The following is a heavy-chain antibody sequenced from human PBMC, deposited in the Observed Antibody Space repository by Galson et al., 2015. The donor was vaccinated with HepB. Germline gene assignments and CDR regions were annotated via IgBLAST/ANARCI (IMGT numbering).Heavy chain of an antibody. D-gene: IGHD6-19*01. J-gene: IGHJ6*02. CDR1: GFTFSSYW. V-gene: IGHV3-7*03. Sequence: SLRLSCAASGFTFSSYWMSWVRQAPGKGLEWVANIKQDGSEKYYVDSVKGRFTISRDNAKNSLYLQMNSLRAEDTAVHYCASFTGSGWYNFGYYGMDVWGQGTTVTVSS. CDR2: IKQDGSEK. CDR3: ASFTGSGWYNFGYYGMDV.